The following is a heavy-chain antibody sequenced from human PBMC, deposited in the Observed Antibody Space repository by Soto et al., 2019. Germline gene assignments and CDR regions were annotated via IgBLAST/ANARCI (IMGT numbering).Heavy chain of an antibody. CDR2: IWYDGSNK. Sequence: QVQLVESGGGVVQPGRSLRLSCAASGFTFSSYGMHWVRQAPGKGLEWVAVIWYDGSNKYYADSVKGRFTISRDNSKKTLYLQMNSLRAEDTAVDYCARDKRDYSYGSRYFDYWGQGTLVTVSS. D-gene: IGHD5-18*01. CDR3: ARDKRDYSYGSRYFDY. CDR1: GFTFSSYG. V-gene: IGHV3-33*01. J-gene: IGHJ4*02.